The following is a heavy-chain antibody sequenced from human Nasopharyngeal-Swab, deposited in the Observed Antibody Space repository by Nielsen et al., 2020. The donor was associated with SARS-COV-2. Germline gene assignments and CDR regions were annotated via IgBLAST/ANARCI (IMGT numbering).Heavy chain of an antibody. Sequence: GGSLRLSCAASGFSVSSSYMTWVRQAPGKGLDWVSTLHSGDGTYYADSVKGRFTISRDNSKNTLYLQMNRLRAEDTAVYYCSRNIYYYGLDVWGQGTTVTVSS. J-gene: IGHJ6*02. CDR3: SRNIYYYGLDV. CDR1: GFSVSSSY. CDR2: LHSGDGT. V-gene: IGHV3-53*01.